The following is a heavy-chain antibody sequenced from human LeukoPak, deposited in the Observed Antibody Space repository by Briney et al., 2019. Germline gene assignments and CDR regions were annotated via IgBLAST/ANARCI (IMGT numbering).Heavy chain of an antibody. V-gene: IGHV4-59*08. J-gene: IGHJ4*02. Sequence: SETLSLTCTVSGGSISSYYWSWIRQPPGKGLEWIGYIYYSGSTNYNPSLKSRVTISVDTSKNQFSLKLSSVTAADTAVYYCARHKAAAGTPLDYWGQGTLVTVSS. D-gene: IGHD6-13*01. CDR3: ARHKAAAGTPLDY. CDR2: IYYSGST. CDR1: GGSISSYY.